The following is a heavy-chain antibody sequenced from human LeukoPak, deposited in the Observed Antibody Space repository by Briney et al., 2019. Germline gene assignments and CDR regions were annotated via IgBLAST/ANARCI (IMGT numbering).Heavy chain of an antibody. J-gene: IGHJ6*02. V-gene: IGHV1-18*01. CDR3: ARNRSARDPGGYYGMDV. CDR2: ISTHNGDT. Sequence: GASVKVSCKASGYNFFSYDFNWVRQAPGQGLEWMGWISTHNGDTHYPQKFQGRVTMTTDTSSSTTYMELRSLRLDDTAVYYCARNRSARDPGGYYGMDVWGQGTTVIVSS. D-gene: IGHD2-21*02. CDR1: GYNFFSYD.